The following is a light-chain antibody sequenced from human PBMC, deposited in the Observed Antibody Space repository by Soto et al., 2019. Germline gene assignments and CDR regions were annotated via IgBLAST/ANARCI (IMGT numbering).Light chain of an antibody. CDR2: GAS. CDR1: QSVSRN. J-gene: IGKJ5*01. CDR3: QQDKNWPPIT. Sequence: EIVMRQPPATRSVPPGERVTLSRRASQSVSRNLAWYQQKHCQTPRLRIFGASTRANGIPARFSGSGSGTEFTLTISSLQSEDFAVYYCQQDKNWPPITFGQGTRLEV. V-gene: IGKV3D-15*01.